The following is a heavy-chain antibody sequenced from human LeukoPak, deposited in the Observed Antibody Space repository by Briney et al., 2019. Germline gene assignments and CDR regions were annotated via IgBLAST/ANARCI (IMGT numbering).Heavy chain of an antibody. Sequence: SETLSLTCTVSGGSISSHTYYWGWLRQPPGKGLEWIGSIYYRGSTIYNPSLKSRVTISVDTSKNQFSLKVRSVTAADTAVYYCARQNDYTNPVVWFDPWGQGTLVTVSS. D-gene: IGHD4-11*01. CDR3: ARQNDYTNPVVWFDP. V-gene: IGHV4-39*01. J-gene: IGHJ5*02. CDR2: IYYRGST. CDR1: GGSISSHTYY.